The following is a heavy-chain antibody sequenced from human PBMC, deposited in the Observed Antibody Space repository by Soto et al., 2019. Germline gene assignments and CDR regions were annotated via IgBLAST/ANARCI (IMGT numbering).Heavy chain of an antibody. CDR1: GGTFSSYA. CDR2: IIPIFGTA. J-gene: IGHJ6*02. V-gene: IGHV1-69*06. CDR3: ARDGATYSSSSEGDYYYYYGMDV. D-gene: IGHD6-6*01. Sequence: SVKVSCKASGGTFSSYAISWVRQAPGQGREWMGGIIPIFGTANYAQKFQGRVTITADKSTSTAYMELSSLRSEDTAVYYCARDGATYSSSSEGDYYYYYGMDVGAKGPRSPSP.